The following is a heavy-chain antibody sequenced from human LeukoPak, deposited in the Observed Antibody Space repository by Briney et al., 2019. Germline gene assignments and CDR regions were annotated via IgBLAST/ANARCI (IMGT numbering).Heavy chain of an antibody. CDR1: GGSFSGYY. CDR2: INHSGST. V-gene: IGHV4-34*01. J-gene: IGHJ3*02. D-gene: IGHD3-22*01. Sequence: SETLSLTCAFYGGSFSGYYWSWIRQPPGKGLEWIGEINHSGSTNYNPPLKSRVTISVDTSKNQFSLKLNSVTAADTAVYYCAKSNGYGLIDIWGQGTMVTVSS. CDR3: AKSNGYGLIDI.